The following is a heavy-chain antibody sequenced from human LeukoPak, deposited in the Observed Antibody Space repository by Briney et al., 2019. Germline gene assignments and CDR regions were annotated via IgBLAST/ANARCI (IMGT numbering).Heavy chain of an antibody. D-gene: IGHD5-18*01. CDR3: ATIKRGYPYGYFDF. CDR2: MYDTVNT. V-gene: IGHV4-59*01. J-gene: IGHJ4*02. Sequence: SETLSLTCTVSGGSISSYYWSWVRQPPGKGLEWIGYMYDTVNTKDNPSLTSRLTLSADTSKNQFSLRLGSVTAADTAVYYCATIKRGYPYGYFDFWGQGILVTVSS. CDR1: GGSISSYY.